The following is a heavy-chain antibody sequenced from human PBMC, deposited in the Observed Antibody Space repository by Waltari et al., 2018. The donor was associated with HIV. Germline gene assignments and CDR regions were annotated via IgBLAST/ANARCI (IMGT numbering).Heavy chain of an antibody. CDR3: ARDLVVLRYFDWLSTYFDY. CDR2: IKSDGTTT. CDR1: GFTFSSYW. Sequence: EVQLVESGGVLVQPGGSLRLSCAASGFTFSSYWMHWVRQAPGKGLVWVSRIKSDGTTTTYADSVKGRFTISRDNAKNTLFLQRNSLRAEDTAIYYCARDLVVLRYFDWLSTYFDYWGQGTLVTVSS. D-gene: IGHD3-9*01. V-gene: IGHV3-74*01. J-gene: IGHJ4*02.